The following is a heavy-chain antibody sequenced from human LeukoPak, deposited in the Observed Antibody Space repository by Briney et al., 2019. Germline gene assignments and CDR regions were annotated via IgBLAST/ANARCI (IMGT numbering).Heavy chain of an antibody. CDR2: INPNSGGT. CDR3: ARETTGTADAFDI. Sequence: GASVKVSCKASGYTFTGYYMHWVRQAPGQGVEWMGWINPNSGGTNYAQKFQGRVTMTRDTSISTAYMELSRLRSDDTAVYYCARETTGTADAFDIWGQGTMVTVSS. V-gene: IGHV1-2*02. CDR1: GYTFTGYY. D-gene: IGHD1-1*01. J-gene: IGHJ3*02.